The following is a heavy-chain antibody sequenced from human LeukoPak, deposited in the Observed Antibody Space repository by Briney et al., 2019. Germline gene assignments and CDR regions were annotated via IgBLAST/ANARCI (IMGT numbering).Heavy chain of an antibody. Sequence: PGGSLRLSCAASGFTFSSYSMNWVRQAPGKGLEWVSYISSSTSTIYYADSVKGRFTISRDNAKNTLYLQVNSLRAEDTAVYYCAKVGDYASTRYYFDYWGQGTLVTVSS. CDR1: GFTFSSYS. V-gene: IGHV3-48*01. J-gene: IGHJ4*02. D-gene: IGHD3-22*01. CDR3: AKVGDYASTRYYFDY. CDR2: ISSSTSTI.